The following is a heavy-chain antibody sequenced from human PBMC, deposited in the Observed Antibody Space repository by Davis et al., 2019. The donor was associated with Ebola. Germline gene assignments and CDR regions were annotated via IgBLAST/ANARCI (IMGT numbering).Heavy chain of an antibody. V-gene: IGHV4-61*08. CDR2: IYYSGST. Sequence: PSETLSLTCTVSGGSISSGDYYWSWIRQPPGKGLEWIGYIYYSGSTNYNPSLKSRVTISVDTSKNQFSLKLSSVTAADTAVYYCARHQEYEAAAGDAFDIWGQGTMVTVSS. D-gene: IGHD6-13*01. J-gene: IGHJ3*02. CDR3: ARHQEYEAAAGDAFDI. CDR1: GGSISSGDYY.